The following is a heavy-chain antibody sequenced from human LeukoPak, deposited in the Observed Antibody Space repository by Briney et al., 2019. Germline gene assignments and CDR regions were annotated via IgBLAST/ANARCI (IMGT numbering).Heavy chain of an antibody. CDR1: GFTFSSYG. CDR2: IRYDGSNK. J-gene: IGHJ3*02. Sequence: GGSLRLSCTASGFTFSSYGMHWVRQAPGKGLEWVAFIRYDGSNKFYADSVKGRFTISRDNAKNSQCLQMNSLRAEDTAVYYCAKELRVWLHYDILTGSDAFDIWGQGTMVTVSS. D-gene: IGHD3-9*01. CDR3: AKELRVWLHYDILTGSDAFDI. V-gene: IGHV3-30*02.